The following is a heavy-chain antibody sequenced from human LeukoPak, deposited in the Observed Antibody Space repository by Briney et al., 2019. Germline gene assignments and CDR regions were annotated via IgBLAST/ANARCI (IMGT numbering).Heavy chain of an antibody. V-gene: IGHV3-64*01. CDR1: GFTFRSYG. Sequence: GRSLRLSCAASGFTFRSYGMHWVRQAPGKGLEYVSAISTNGGSTYYANSVKGRFTISRDNSKNTLYLQMGSLRAEDTAVYYCATSITMTYWGQGTLVTVSS. CDR2: ISTNGGST. D-gene: IGHD3-22*01. CDR3: ATSITMTY. J-gene: IGHJ4*02.